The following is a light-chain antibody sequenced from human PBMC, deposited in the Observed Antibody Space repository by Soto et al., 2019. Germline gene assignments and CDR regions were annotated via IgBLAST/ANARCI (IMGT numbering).Light chain of an antibody. Sequence: QTVLTQPPSVSGAPGQRITISCTGSSSNIGAGYDVHWYQQLPGTAPKLLIYGNSNRPSGVPDRFSGSKSGTSASLANTGLHAVDEADYYCQSYDSSLSGYVFGTGTKVTVL. CDR2: GNS. CDR1: SSNIGAGYD. V-gene: IGLV1-40*01. J-gene: IGLJ1*01. CDR3: QSYDSSLSGYV.